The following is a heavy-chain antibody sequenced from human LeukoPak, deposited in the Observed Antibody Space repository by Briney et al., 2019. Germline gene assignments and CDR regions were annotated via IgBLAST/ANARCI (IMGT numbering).Heavy chain of an antibody. J-gene: IGHJ4*02. CDR2: IWYDGSNK. CDR1: GFTFSSYG. V-gene: IGHV3-30*02. Sequence: GGSLRLSCAASGFTFSSYGMHWVRQAPGKGLEWVAVIWYDGSNKYYADSVKGRFTISRDNSKNTLYLQMNSLRAEDTAVYYCAKRDPRFTSGWNYFDYWGQGTLVTVSS. D-gene: IGHD6-19*01. CDR3: AKRDPRFTSGWNYFDY.